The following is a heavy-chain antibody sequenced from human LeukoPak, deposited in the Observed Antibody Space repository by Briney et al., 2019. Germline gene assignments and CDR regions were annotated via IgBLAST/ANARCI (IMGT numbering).Heavy chain of an antibody. CDR3: ASGGY. CDR2: IYASGST. CDR1: GGSLSSGSDY. J-gene: IGHJ4*02. V-gene: IGHV4-61*02. Sequence: SETLSLTCTVSGGSLSSGSDYWSWIRQSAGKGLEWIGRIYASGSTNYNPSLKSRFTMSVDKSKSQFSLNLTSVTAADTALYYCASGGYWGQGTLVTVSS. D-gene: IGHD3-16*01.